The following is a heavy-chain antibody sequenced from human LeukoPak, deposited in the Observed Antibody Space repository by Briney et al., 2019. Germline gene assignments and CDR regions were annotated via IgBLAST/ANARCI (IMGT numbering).Heavy chain of an antibody. Sequence: PGGSLRLSCTTSGFTFNTHGMHWVRQAPGKGPEWVAVIWSGGSNRYYADSVKGRFTISRDNSRNMLYLQMNGLRAEDTAVYYCARDPWSGTYSGGEDIWGQGTTVTVSS. CDR1: GFTFNTHG. D-gene: IGHD3-16*01. CDR3: ARDPWSGTYSGGEDI. V-gene: IGHV3-33*01. J-gene: IGHJ3*02. CDR2: IWSGGSNR.